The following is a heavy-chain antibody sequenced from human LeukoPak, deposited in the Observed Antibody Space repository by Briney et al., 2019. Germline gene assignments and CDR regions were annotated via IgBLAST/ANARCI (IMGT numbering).Heavy chain of an antibody. CDR2: IWYDGTNK. Sequence: GGSLTLSCAASGFTFSSYAMHWVRQAPGKGLEWVAVIWYDGTNKYYADSVKGRFTISRDSSKNTLYLQMNSLRAEDTALYYCARAAYDSSGYLTLWGQGTLVTVSS. CDR1: GFTFSSYA. J-gene: IGHJ4*02. D-gene: IGHD3-22*01. V-gene: IGHV3-33*01. CDR3: ARAAYDSSGYLTL.